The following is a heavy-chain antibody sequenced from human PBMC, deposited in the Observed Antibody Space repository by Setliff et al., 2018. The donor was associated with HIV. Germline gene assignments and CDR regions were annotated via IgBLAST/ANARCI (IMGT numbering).Heavy chain of an antibody. Sequence: GSLRLSCATSGFTFSDYYMSWIRQAPGKGLEWIGEINHRGSTNYNPSFKSRVTISPDTSKNQFSLKMNSVTAADTAVYYCATWRGVGATAWGQGTLVTVSS. CDR2: INHRGST. CDR3: ATWRGVGATA. V-gene: IGHV4-34*08. J-gene: IGHJ4*02. CDR1: GFTFSDYY. D-gene: IGHD1-26*01.